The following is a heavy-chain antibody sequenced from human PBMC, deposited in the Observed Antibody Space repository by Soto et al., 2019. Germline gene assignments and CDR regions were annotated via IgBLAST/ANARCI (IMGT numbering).Heavy chain of an antibody. Sequence: QVQLVQSGAEVKKPGASVKVSCKASGYTFTHYGITWVRQAPGQGLEWTGWINAYVGETKSAQKYQGRITVTMDTSTNTAYLELRSLRSDDTAVYYCARGAGATLDYWGQGTLVRVSA. V-gene: IGHV1-18*01. J-gene: IGHJ4*02. D-gene: IGHD6-19*01. CDR1: GYTFTHYG. CDR2: INAYVGET. CDR3: ARGAGATLDY.